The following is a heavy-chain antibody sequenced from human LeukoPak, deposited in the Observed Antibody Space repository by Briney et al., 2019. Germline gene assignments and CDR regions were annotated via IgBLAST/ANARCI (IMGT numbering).Heavy chain of an antibody. J-gene: IGHJ4*02. CDR2: IKPDGSQK. Sequence: GGSLRLSCAAYGFTFSTYWMHWVRQAPGKGLEWVATIKPDGSQKYYVDSVRGRFTISRDNAKNSLYLQMNSLRAEDTAVYYTFTSMGYWGQGTLVTVSS. D-gene: IGHD2-8*01. CDR3: FTSMGY. CDR1: GFTFSTYW. V-gene: IGHV3-7*01.